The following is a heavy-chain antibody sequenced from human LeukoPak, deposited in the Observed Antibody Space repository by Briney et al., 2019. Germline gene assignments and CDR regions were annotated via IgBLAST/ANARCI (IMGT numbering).Heavy chain of an antibody. CDR3: ARVRYYGSGSYIPPNFDY. Sequence: SETLSLTCTVSGGSISSYYWSWIRQPPGKGLEWIGYIYYSGSTNYNPSLKSRVTISVDTSKNQFSLKLSSVTAADTAVYYCARVRYYGSGSYIPPNFDYWGQGTLVTVSS. V-gene: IGHV4-59*01. D-gene: IGHD3-10*01. J-gene: IGHJ4*02. CDR1: GGSISSYY. CDR2: IYYSGST.